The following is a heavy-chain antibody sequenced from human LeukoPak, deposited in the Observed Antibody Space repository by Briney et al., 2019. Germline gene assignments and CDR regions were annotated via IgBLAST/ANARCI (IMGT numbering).Heavy chain of an antibody. Sequence: GGSLRLSCAASGFTASNNYIMWVRQAPGKGLEWVSLIHRDGTIYHTDSVKGRFTISRDNSKNTVFFQMNSLRAEDTAVYYCARVDGGQSIWGQGTLVTVSS. D-gene: IGHD6-6*01. J-gene: IGHJ4*02. CDR1: GFTASNNY. V-gene: IGHV3-53*01. CDR2: IHRDGTI. CDR3: ARVDGGQSI.